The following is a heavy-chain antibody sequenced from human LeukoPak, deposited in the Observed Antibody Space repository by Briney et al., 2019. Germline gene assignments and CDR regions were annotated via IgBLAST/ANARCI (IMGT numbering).Heavy chain of an antibody. CDR3: ATGCWNCRYAMDV. CDR2: IWYDGSNK. Sequence: GGSLRLSCAASGFTFSSYGMHWVRQAPGKGLEWVAVIWYDGSNKYYADSVKGRFTISRDNSKNTLYLQMNSLRAEDTAVYYCATGCWNCRYAMDVWGQGTTVTVSS. J-gene: IGHJ6*02. V-gene: IGHV3-33*01. D-gene: IGHD2-15*01. CDR1: GFTFSSYG.